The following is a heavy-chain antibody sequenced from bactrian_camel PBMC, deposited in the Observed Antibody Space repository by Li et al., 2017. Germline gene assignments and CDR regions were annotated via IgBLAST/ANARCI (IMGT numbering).Heavy chain of an antibody. D-gene: IGHD6*01. CDR2: IDSDGTT. CDR1: GYRGSTYC. CDR3: VAIPRVGVIPCAKVAGRTDEASGFGH. V-gene: IGHV3S57*01. J-gene: IGHJ6*01. Sequence: QVQLVESGGGSVQAGGSLKISCLVSGYRGSTYCMAWFRQAPGKEREAVANIDSDGTTDYADPVKGRFTISQDNAKTTLYLQMSSLKLEDTGMYYCVAIPRVGVIPCAKVAGRTDEASGFGHWGQGTQVTVS.